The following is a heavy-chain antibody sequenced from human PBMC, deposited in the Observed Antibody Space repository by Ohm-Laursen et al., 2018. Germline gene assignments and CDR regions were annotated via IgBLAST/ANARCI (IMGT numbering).Heavy chain of an antibody. V-gene: IGHV3-23*01. Sequence: GSLRLSCAASGFTFSSHAMSWVRQAPGKGLEWVSALSPGGGTNTYYTDSVRGRFTISRDNSKNTLYLQMNSLRAEDTAVYYCVTSRGGDYRPDSWGQGTLVTVSS. D-gene: IGHD4-17*01. CDR1: GFTFSSHA. CDR3: VTSRGGDYRPDS. CDR2: LSPGGGTNT. J-gene: IGHJ4*02.